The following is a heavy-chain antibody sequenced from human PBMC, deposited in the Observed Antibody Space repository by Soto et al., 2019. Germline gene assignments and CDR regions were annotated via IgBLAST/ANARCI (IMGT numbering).Heavy chain of an antibody. V-gene: IGHV1-69*06. D-gene: IGHD5-18*01. J-gene: IGHJ4*02. CDR1: GGTFSSYA. CDR2: IIPVFGTG. Sequence: ASVKVSCKASGGTFSSYAISWVRQAPGQGLEWMGGIIPVFGTGIYAQKFQGRVTITADKSTNTAYMELSSLRSEDTAVYFCARVGGTGGYTYGLDYWGQGTLVTVSS. CDR3: ARVGGTGGYTYGLDY.